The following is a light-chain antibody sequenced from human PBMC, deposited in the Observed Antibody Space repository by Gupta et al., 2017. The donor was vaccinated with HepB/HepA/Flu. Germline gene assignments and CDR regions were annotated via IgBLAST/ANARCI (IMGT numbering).Light chain of an antibody. Sequence: SYELTQSFSVSVALGQTARITCGGNNIGSKNVHWYQQKPGQAPVLVIYGDNNRPSGIPDRFSGSSSENMATLTIGTAQAGDEADYYCQVWDSHNWVFGGGTRLTIL. CDR1: NIGSKN. J-gene: IGLJ3*02. CDR2: GDN. CDR3: QVWDSHNWV. V-gene: IGLV3-9*01.